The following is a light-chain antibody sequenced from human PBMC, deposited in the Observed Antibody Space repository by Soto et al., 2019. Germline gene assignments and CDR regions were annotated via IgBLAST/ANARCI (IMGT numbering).Light chain of an antibody. CDR1: SSDVGGYNY. CDR3: SSHASSSSWL. J-gene: IGLJ2*01. CDR2: EVN. Sequence: QSVLTQPASVSGSPGQSITISCTGTSSDVGGYNYVSWYQQHPDKAPKLMIFEVNNRPSGVSNRFSGSKSGNTASLTISGLQAEDEADYYCSSHASSSSWLFGGGTKLTVL. V-gene: IGLV2-14*01.